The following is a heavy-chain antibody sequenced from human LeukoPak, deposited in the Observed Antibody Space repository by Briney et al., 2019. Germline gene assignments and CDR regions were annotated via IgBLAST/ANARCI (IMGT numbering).Heavy chain of an antibody. J-gene: IGHJ4*02. CDR2: INPNSGGT. CDR3: ARDRVTMVRGVTSISDY. Sequence: ASVRVSCKASGYTITGYYMHWVRQAPGQGLEWMGWINPNSGGTNYAQKFQGRVTMTRDTSISTAYMELSRLRSDGTAVYYCARDRVTMVRGVTSISDYWGQGTLVTVSS. D-gene: IGHD3-10*01. V-gene: IGHV1-2*02. CDR1: GYTITGYY.